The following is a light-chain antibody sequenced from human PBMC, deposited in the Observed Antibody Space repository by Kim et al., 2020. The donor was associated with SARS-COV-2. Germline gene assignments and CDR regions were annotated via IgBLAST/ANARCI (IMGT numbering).Light chain of an antibody. Sequence: ASGKLTCTLSSGHSSYAIAWHQQQPEKGTRYLMKLNSDGSHSKGDGIPDRFSGSSSGAERYLTISSLQSEDEADYYCQTWGTGILVFGGGTQLTVL. J-gene: IGLJ3*02. CDR1: SGHSSYA. CDR3: QTWGTGILV. V-gene: IGLV4-69*01. CDR2: LNSDGSH.